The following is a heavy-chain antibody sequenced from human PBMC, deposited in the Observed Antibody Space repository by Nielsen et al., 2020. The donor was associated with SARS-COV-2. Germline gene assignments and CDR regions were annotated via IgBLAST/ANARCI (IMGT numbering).Heavy chain of an antibody. Sequence: SETLSLTCTVSGGSISGYYWSWIRQPPGKGLEWIGYIYYSGSTNYNPSLKSRVTISVDTSKNQFSLKLSSVTAADTAVYYCASTPYGSGSYYYYYGMDVWGQGTTVTVSS. J-gene: IGHJ6*02. CDR3: ASTPYGSGSYYYYYGMDV. CDR1: GGSISGYY. CDR2: IYYSGST. D-gene: IGHD3-10*01. V-gene: IGHV4-59*12.